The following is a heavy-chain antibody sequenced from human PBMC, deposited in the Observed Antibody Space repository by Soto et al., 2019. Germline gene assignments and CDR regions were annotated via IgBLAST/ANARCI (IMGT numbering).Heavy chain of an antibody. D-gene: IGHD3-10*01. CDR1: GFTFSSYG. CDR2: ISYDGSNK. V-gene: IGHV3-30*18. Sequence: EGCLRLSCAASGFTFSSYGMHWVSQARGKGLEWVAVISYDGSNKYYPDSVTGRFTISRDNSKNTLYLQMNSLRDEDTAVYYCAKVSRLREVHRYYFDYWGQGTLVTVSS. J-gene: IGHJ4*02. CDR3: AKVSRLREVHRYYFDY.